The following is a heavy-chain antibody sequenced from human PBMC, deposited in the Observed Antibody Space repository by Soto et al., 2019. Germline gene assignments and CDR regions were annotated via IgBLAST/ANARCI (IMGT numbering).Heavy chain of an antibody. CDR1: GFTFTSSA. D-gene: IGHD3-9*01. V-gene: IGHV1-58*02. CDR3: AASVLRYFDWLSRDYYYGMDV. Sequence: GASVKVSCKASGFTFTSSAMQWVRQARGQRLEWIGWIVVGSGNTNYAQKFQERVTVTRDMSTSTAYMELSSLRSEDTAVYYCAASVLRYFDWLSRDYYYGMDVWGQGTTVTVSS. J-gene: IGHJ6*02. CDR2: IVVGSGNT.